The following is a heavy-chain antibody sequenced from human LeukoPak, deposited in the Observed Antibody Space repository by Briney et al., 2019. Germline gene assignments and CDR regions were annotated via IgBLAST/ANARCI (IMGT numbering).Heavy chain of an antibody. CDR3: AKGDDYGGIRERD. V-gene: IGHV3-23*01. CDR1: GFTFSSYA. Sequence: GGSLRLSCAASGFTFSSYAMSWVRQAPGKGLGWVSGIIGSGGSTYYADSVKGRFTISRDNSKNTLFLQMNSLRAEDTAVYYCAKGDDYGGIRERDWGQGTLVTVSS. D-gene: IGHD4-23*01. CDR2: IIGSGGST. J-gene: IGHJ4*02.